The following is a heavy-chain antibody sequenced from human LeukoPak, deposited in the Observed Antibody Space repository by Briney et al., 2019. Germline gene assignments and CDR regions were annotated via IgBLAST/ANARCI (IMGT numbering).Heavy chain of an antibody. V-gene: IGHV3-48*03. CDR2: ISGSST. Sequence: PRGSLRLSCAASRFTFSSYEMNWVRQAPGKGLDWVSYISGSSTYYADSVKGRFTISRDNAKNSLYLQMNSLRAEDTAVYYCARCPRSSDAFDIWGQGTMVPVSS. CDR1: RFTFSSYE. J-gene: IGHJ3*02. CDR3: ARCPRSSDAFDI.